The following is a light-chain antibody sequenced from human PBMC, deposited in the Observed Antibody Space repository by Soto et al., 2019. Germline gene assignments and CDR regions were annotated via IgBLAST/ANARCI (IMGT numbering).Light chain of an antibody. J-gene: IGKJ3*01. CDR1: RFVSNYY. CDR2: AAS. V-gene: IGKV3-20*01. CDR3: QHYADSPPVVT. Sequence: DIVLTQSPGTLSLSPGDRATLSCRTSRFVSNYYVAWYQQRPGQAPRLLIYAASSRATDIPDRFSGSGSGTDFTLTISRLEPEDFAVYYCQHYADSPPVVTFGPGTKVEI.